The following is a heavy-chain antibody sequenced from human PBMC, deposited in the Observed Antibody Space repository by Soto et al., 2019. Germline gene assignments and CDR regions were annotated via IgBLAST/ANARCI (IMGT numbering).Heavy chain of an antibody. D-gene: IGHD6-13*01. V-gene: IGHV4-4*02. CDR1: GGSISSSNW. Sequence: PSETLSLTCAVSGGSISSSNWWSWVRQPPGKGLEWIGEIYHSGSTNYNPSLKSRVTISVDKSKNQFSLKLSSVTAADTAVYYCARRWGWSSSYQGDYWGQGTLVTVSS. CDR3: ARRWGWSSSYQGDY. J-gene: IGHJ4*02. CDR2: IYHSGST.